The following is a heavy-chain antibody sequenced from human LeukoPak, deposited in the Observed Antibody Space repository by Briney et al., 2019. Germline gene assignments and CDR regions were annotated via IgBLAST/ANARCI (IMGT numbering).Heavy chain of an antibody. D-gene: IGHD4-11*01. CDR1: GGSISSGGYY. V-gene: IGHV4-31*03. J-gene: IGHJ6*02. CDR3: ATLLDSNYNSYYYGMDV. CDR2: IYYSGST. Sequence: SETLSLTCTVSGGSISSGGYYWSWIRQHPGKGLEWIGYIYYSGSTYYNPSLKSRVTISVDTSKNQFPLKLSSVTAADTAVYYCATLLDSNYNSYYYGMDVWGQGTTVTVSS.